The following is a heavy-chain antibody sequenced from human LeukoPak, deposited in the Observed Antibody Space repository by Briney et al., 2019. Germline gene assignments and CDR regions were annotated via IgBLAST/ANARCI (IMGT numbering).Heavy chain of an antibody. CDR1: GGSISSGGYS. D-gene: IGHD3-9*01. V-gene: IGHV4-30-2*01. CDR3: ARSHVEYYDILTGYRRNQNNWFDP. Sequence: SETLSLTCAVPGGSISSGGYSWSWIRQPPGKGLEWIGYIYHSGSTYYNPSLKSRVTISVDRSKNQFSLKLSSVTAADTAVYYCARSHVEYYDILTGYRRNQNNWFDPWGQGTLVTVSS. CDR2: IYHSGST. J-gene: IGHJ5*02.